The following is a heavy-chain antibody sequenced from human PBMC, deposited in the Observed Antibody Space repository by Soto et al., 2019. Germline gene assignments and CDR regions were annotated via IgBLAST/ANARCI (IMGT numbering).Heavy chain of an antibody. D-gene: IGHD3-10*01. CDR1: GYSFTSYW. V-gene: IGHV5-51*01. CDR3: ARCVYGSGSYDRFDP. Sequence: GESLKISCKGSGYSFTSYWIGWVRQMPGKGLEWMGIIYPGDSDTRYSPSFQGQVTISADKSISTAYLQWSSLKASDTAMYYCARCVYGSGSYDRFDPWGQGTLVTVSS. CDR2: IYPGDSDT. J-gene: IGHJ5*02.